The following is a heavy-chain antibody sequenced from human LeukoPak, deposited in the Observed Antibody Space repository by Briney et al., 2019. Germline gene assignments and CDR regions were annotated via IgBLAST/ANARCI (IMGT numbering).Heavy chain of an antibody. D-gene: IGHD6-19*01. J-gene: IGHJ4*02. CDR3: VTTGHSSGWQFDY. CDR1: GFTFSSYA. CDR2: IYHTGYT. Sequence: SGGSLRLSCAASGFTFSSYAMSWVRQAPGKGLEWIGSIYHTGYTYYNPSLKSRITISLETSRTQFSLKLNSVTAADTAVYFCVTTGHSSGWQFDYWGQGTLVTVSS. V-gene: IGHV4-38-2*01.